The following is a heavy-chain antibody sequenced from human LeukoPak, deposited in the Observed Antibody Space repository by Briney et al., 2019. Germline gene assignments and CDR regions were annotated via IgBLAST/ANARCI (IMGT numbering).Heavy chain of an antibody. CDR3: AREEERIAIFGVTNSRFDY. Sequence: ASVKVSCKASGYTFSSYHIHWVRQAPGQGLEWMGRINPSFNPGVDVTTYAQKFQGRVTLTRDTSTNTVYMELSSLRSEDTAVYYCAREEERIAIFGVTNSRFDYWGQGTLVTVSS. V-gene: IGHV1-46*01. J-gene: IGHJ4*02. D-gene: IGHD3-3*01. CDR1: GYTFSSYH. CDR2: INPSFNPGVDVT.